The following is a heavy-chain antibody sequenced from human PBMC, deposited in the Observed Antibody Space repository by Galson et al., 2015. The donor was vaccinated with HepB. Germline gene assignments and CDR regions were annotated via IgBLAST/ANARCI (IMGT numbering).Heavy chain of an antibody. CDR3: ARSKRLGVAAGQGVWFDP. Sequence: SVKVSCKASGYTFTGYYMHWVRQAPGRGLEWMGWINPNSGSTNYAQKFQGRVTMTRDTSISTAYMELSRLRSDDTAVYYCARSKRLGVAAGQGVWFDPWGQGTLVTVSS. CDR2: INPNSGST. D-gene: IGHD6-13*01. CDR1: GYTFTGYY. V-gene: IGHV1-2*02. J-gene: IGHJ5*02.